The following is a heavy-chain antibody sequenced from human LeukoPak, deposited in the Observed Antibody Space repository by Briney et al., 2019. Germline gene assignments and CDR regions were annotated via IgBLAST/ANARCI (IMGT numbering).Heavy chain of an antibody. D-gene: IGHD3-22*01. CDR2: INPTGDTT. Sequence: ASVKVSCKASGYTFTSYYMHWVRQAPGQGLEWVGIINPTGDTTSYAQKFQGRVTMARDSSTSTVYLELSSLRSEDTAVYYCARRGHYSETSGLHYWGQGTLVTVSS. CDR3: ARRGHYSETSGLHY. J-gene: IGHJ4*02. CDR1: GYTFTSYY. V-gene: IGHV1-46*01.